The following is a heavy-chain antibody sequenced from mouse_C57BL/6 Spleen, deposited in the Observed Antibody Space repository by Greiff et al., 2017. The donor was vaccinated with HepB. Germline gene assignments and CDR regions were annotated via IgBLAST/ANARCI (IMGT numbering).Heavy chain of an antibody. CDR3: ARRGLRPGFDY. J-gene: IGHJ2*01. CDR1: GYTFTSYW. D-gene: IGHD2-4*01. V-gene: IGHV1-69*01. CDR2: IDPSDGYT. Sequence: QVQLQQPGAELVMPGASVKLSCKASGYTFTSYWMHWVKQSPGHGLEWIGEIDPSDGYTNYNQKFKGKSTLTVDKSSSTAYMQLSSLTSEDSAVYYCARRGLRPGFDYWGQGTTLTVSS.